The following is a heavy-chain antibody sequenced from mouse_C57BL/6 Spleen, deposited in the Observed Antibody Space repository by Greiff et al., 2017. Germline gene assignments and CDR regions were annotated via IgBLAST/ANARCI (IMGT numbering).Heavy chain of an antibody. V-gene: IGHV1-55*01. CDR1: GYTFTSYW. J-gene: IGHJ4*01. Sequence: VQLQQPGAELVKPGASVKMSCKASGYTFTSYWINWVKQRPGQGLEWIGDIYPGSGSTNYNEKFKSKATLTVDTSSSTAYMQLSSLTSEDSAVYYCARYTYGSSYYAMDYWGQGTSGTVSS. D-gene: IGHD1-1*01. CDR3: ARYTYGSSYYAMDY. CDR2: IYPGSGST.